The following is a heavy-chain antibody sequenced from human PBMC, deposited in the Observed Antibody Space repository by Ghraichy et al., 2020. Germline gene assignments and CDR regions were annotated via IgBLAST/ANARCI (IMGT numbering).Heavy chain of an antibody. J-gene: IGHJ4*02. V-gene: IGHV3-53*04. CDR2: IYSGGST. CDR3: ARGGATTDPFDY. CDR1: GFTVSSNY. Sequence: LSLPCAASGFTVSSNYMSWVRQAPGKGLEWVSVIYSGGSTYYADSVKGRFTISRHNSKNTLYLQMNSLRAEDTAVYYCARGGATTDPFDYWGQGTLVTVSS. D-gene: IGHD1-26*01.